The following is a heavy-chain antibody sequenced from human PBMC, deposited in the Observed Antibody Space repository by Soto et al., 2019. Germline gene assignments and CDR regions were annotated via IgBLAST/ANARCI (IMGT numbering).Heavy chain of an antibody. D-gene: IGHD3-10*01. Sequence: GGSLRLSCAGSGFTFDDYAMHWVRQAPGKGLEWVSGINWNSGSIDYADSVKGRFTISRDNAKNSLYLQMNSLRAEDTALYYCAKVGHYGSGSYFYYFDYWGQGTLVTVSS. V-gene: IGHV3-9*01. CDR1: GFTFDDYA. J-gene: IGHJ4*02. CDR3: AKVGHYGSGSYFYYFDY. CDR2: INWNSGSI.